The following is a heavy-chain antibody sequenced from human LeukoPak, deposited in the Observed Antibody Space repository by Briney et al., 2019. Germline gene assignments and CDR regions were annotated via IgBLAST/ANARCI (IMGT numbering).Heavy chain of an antibody. Sequence: GGSLRLSCAASGFTFSDYYMNWIRQAPGKGLEWVSYISSSGSTIYYADSVKGRFTISRDNAKNSLYLQMNSLRAEDTAVYYCARAYYYGSGSSFDYWGQGTLVTVSS. D-gene: IGHD3-10*01. J-gene: IGHJ4*02. CDR3: ARAYYYGSGSSFDY. CDR2: ISSSGSTI. V-gene: IGHV3-11*04. CDR1: GFTFSDYY.